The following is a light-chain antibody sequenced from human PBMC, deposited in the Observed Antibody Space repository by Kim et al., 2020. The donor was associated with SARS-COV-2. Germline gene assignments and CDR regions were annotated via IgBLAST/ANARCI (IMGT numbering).Light chain of an antibody. V-gene: IGKV3-15*01. J-gene: IGKJ5*01. Sequence: ETVMTQSPATLSVSPEERATLSCRASQSVSSNLAWYQQKPGQAPRLLIYGASTRATGIPARFSGSGSGTDFTLTISSLQSEDFGVYYCQQYNNWTPITFGQGTRLEIK. CDR1: QSVSSN. CDR3: QQYNNWTPIT. CDR2: GAS.